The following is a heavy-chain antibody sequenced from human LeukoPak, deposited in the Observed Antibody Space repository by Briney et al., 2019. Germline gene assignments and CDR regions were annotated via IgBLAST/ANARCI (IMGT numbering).Heavy chain of an antibody. V-gene: IGHV1-2*02. D-gene: IGHD2-15*01. CDR2: INPNSGGT. J-gene: IGHJ4*02. CDR3: ARAIDVAATPDY. Sequence: ASVKVSCKASVYTFTAYYMHWVRQAPGQGLEWMGWINPNSGGTDYAQKFQGRVTMTRDTSITTACMELSRLRSDDTAVYYCARAIDVAATPDYWGQGSLVTVSS. CDR1: VYTFTAYY.